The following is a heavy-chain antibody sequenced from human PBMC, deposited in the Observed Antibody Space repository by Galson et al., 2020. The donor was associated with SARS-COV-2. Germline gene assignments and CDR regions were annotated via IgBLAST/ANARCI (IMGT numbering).Heavy chain of an antibody. CDR1: GGSISSYY. CDR3: AGGSGDSSGYRLYYYYGMDV. D-gene: IGHD3-22*01. V-gene: IGHV4-59*01. Sequence: PSETLSLTCTVSGGSISSYYWSWIRQPPGKGLEWLGYIYYSGSTNYNPSLKSRVTISVDTSKNQFSLKLSSVTAADTAVYYCAGGSGDSSGYRLYYYYGMDVWGQGTTVTVSS. J-gene: IGHJ6*02. CDR2: IYYSGST.